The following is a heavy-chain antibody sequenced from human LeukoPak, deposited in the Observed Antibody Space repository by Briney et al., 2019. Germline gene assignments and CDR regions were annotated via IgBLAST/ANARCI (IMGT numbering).Heavy chain of an antibody. V-gene: IGHV3-23*01. J-gene: IGHJ4*02. D-gene: IGHD2-2*01. CDR2: ISGSGGST. Sequence: GGSLRLSCAACGFTFSSYAMSWVRQAPGKGLEWVSAISGSGGSTYYADSVKGRFTISRDNSKNTLYLQMNSLRAEDTAVYYCAKAYCSSTSCSDYWGQGTLVTVSS. CDR1: GFTFSSYA. CDR3: AKAYCSSTSCSDY.